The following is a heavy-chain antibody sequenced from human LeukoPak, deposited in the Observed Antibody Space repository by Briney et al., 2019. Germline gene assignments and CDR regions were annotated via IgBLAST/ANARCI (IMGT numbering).Heavy chain of an antibody. CDR1: GGSISSYY. D-gene: IGHD2-15*01. Sequence: KSSETLSLTCTVSGGSISSYYWSWIRQPPGKGLEWIGYIYYSGSTNYNPSLKSRVTISVDTSKNQFSLKLSSVTAADTAVYYCARRKADYFDYWGQGTLVTVSS. J-gene: IGHJ4*02. CDR2: IYYSGST. CDR3: ARRKADYFDY. V-gene: IGHV4-59*01.